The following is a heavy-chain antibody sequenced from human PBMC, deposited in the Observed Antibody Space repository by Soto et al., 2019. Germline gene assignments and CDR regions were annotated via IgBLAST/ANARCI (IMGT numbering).Heavy chain of an antibody. CDR1: GFTVSSNY. Sequence: EVQLVETGGGLIQPGGSLRLSCAASGFTVSSNYMSWVRQAPGKGLEWVSVIYSGGSTYYAASVKGRFTISRDNSKNTLYILINSLRAEDTAGYYCARDRGVSPTNYSYYGMDVWGKGTTVTVSS. CDR3: ARDRGVSPTNYSYYGMDV. V-gene: IGHV3-53*02. CDR2: IYSGGST. J-gene: IGHJ6*04. D-gene: IGHD3-10*01.